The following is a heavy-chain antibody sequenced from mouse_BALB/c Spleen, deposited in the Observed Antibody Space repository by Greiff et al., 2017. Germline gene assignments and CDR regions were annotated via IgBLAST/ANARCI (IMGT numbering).Heavy chain of an antibody. V-gene: IGHV5-6-3*01. CDR2: INSNGGST. J-gene: IGHJ3*01. CDR1: GFTFSSYG. CDR3: ARGTYGNYEGWFAY. Sequence: EVQRVESGGGLVQPGGSLKLSCAASGFTFSSYGMSWVRQTPDKRLELVATINSNGGSTYYPDSVKGRFTISRDNAKNTLYLQMSSLKSEDTAMYYCARGTYGNYEGWFAYWGQGTLVTVSA. D-gene: IGHD2-1*01.